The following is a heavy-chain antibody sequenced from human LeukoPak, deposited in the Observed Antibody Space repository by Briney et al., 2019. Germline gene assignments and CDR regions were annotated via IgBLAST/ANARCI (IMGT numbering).Heavy chain of an antibody. CDR1: GFTFSSYG. D-gene: IGHD3-10*01. J-gene: IGHJ6*02. CDR3: AREKSGYYYGMDV. V-gene: IGHV3-30*19. Sequence: GRSLRLSCAASGFTFSSYGMHWVRQAPGKGLEWVAVISYDGSNKYYADSVKGRFTISRDNSKNTLYLQMNSLRAEDTAVYYCAREKSGYYYGMDVWGQGTTVTVSS. CDR2: ISYDGSNK.